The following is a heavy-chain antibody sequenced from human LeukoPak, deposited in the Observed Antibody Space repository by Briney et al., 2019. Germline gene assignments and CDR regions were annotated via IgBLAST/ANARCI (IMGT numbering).Heavy chain of an antibody. V-gene: IGHV1-8*01. CDR2: MNPNSGNT. D-gene: IGHD3-10*01. Sequence: ASVKVSCKASGYTFTSYDINWVRQATGQGLEWMGWMNPNSGNTGYAQKFQGRVTMTRSTSISTAYMELSSLRSEDTAVYYCARGHRWFGDREVDYWGQGTLVTVSS. CDR3: ARGHRWFGDREVDY. J-gene: IGHJ4*02. CDR1: GYTFTSYD.